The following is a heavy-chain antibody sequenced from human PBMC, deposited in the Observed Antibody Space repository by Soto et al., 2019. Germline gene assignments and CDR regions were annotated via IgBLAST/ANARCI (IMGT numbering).Heavy chain of an antibody. CDR1: GFTFSSYA. CDR3: AKERISTSCCNWFDP. D-gene: IGHD2-2*01. CDR2: ISYDGSNK. Sequence: GGSLRLSCAASGFTFSSYAMHWVRQAPGKGLEWVAVISYDGSNKYYADSVKGRFTISRDNSKNTLYLQMNSLRAEDTAVYYCAKERISTSCCNWFDPWGQGTLVTVSS. J-gene: IGHJ5*02. V-gene: IGHV3-30-3*01.